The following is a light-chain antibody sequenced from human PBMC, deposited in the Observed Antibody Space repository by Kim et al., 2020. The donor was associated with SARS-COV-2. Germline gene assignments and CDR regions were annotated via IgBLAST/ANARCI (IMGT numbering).Light chain of an antibody. CDR1: KLGDKY. J-gene: IGLJ3*02. CDR3: QAWDSSTAV. CDR2: QDT. V-gene: IGLV3-1*01. Sequence: SYELTQPPSVSVSPGQTASITCPGDKLGDKYASWYQQKPGQSPVLVIHQDTKRPSGIPERFSGSNAGNTATLTISGTQAMDEADYYCQAWDSSTAVFGGGTQLTVL.